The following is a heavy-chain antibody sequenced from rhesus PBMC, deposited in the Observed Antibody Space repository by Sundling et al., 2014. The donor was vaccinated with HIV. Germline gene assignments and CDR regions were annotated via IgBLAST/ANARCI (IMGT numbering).Heavy chain of an antibody. CDR1: GASISINY. J-gene: IGHJ2*01. Sequence: QLQLQESGPGLVKPSETLSLTCAVSGASISINYWSWIRQAPGKGLEWIGYIYGSSRTTDYNPSLKSRVTLSVDTSKNQFSLKLSSVTAADTAVYYCARDEILEYCSGSDCEEYWYLDLWGPGTPITISS. CDR2: IYGSSRTT. CDR3: ARDEILEYCSGSDCEEYWYLDL. V-gene: IGHV4-160*01. D-gene: IGHD2-21*01.